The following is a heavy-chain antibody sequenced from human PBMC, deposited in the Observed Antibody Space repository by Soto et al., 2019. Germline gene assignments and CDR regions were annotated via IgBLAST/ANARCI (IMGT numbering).Heavy chain of an antibody. Sequence: EVQLVESGGGLVQPGGSLRLSCAASGFTFNSYSMNWVRQAPRKGLEWVSYISGSSSMIYYADSVKGRFTISRDNAKNSLYLLMNSLRAEDTAVYYCARDLNPRQEMLYALLGYWGQGTLVTVSS. CDR2: ISGSSSMI. V-gene: IGHV3-48*01. CDR3: ARDLNPRQEMLYALLGY. D-gene: IGHD2-8*01. J-gene: IGHJ4*02. CDR1: GFTFNSYS.